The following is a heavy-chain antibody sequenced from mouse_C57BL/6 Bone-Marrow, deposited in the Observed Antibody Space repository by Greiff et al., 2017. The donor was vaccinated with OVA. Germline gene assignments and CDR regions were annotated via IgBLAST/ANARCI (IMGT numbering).Heavy chain of an antibody. V-gene: IGHV1-55*01. CDR3: AKEYYGSVY. Sequence: VQLQQPGAELVKPGASVKMSCTASGYTFTSYWINWVKQRPGQGLEWIGDIYPGSGNTNYNEKFKSKATLTVDTSSSTAYMQLSSLTSEDSAVYYCAKEYYGSVYWGQGTLVTVSA. CDR2: IYPGSGNT. CDR1: GYTFTSYW. D-gene: IGHD1-1*01. J-gene: IGHJ3*01.